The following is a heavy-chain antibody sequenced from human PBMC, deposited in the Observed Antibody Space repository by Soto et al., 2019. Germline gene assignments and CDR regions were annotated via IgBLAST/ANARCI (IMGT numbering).Heavy chain of an antibody. CDR1: GFTFSDHY. CDR3: AGDQYRLGL. Sequence: GGSLRLSCAASGFTFSDHYMTWIRQAPGKGLEWVAYISSSRNYTNYADSVKGRFTISRDNAKNSLYLQMNSLRAEDTAVYYCAGDQYRLGLWGQGTLVTVSS. J-gene: IGHJ4*02. D-gene: IGHD6-6*01. V-gene: IGHV3-11*06. CDR2: ISSSRNYT.